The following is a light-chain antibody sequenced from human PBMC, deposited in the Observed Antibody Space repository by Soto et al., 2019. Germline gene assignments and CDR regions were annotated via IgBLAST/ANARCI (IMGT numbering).Light chain of an antibody. CDR1: QSVNDNH. CDR2: GAS. J-gene: IGKJ3*01. CDR3: QLYGSSPPRVT. V-gene: IGKV3-20*01. Sequence: EVVLTQSPGTLSLSPGARATLSCRASQSVNDNHLAWYQQKGGQAPRLLIYGASTRATGIPERFSGSGFGTAYSLIINRLRPEDFELYNCQLYGSSPPRVTFGPGTKVEI.